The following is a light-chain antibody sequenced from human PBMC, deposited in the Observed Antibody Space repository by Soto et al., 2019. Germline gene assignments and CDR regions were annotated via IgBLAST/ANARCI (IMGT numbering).Light chain of an antibody. Sequence: EIVLTQSPGTLSLSPGERATLSCRASQSVRSSYLAWYQQKPGQAPRLLIYGASSRATGTPDRFSGSGSGTDFTLTISRLEPEDFAVYHCQQYDSSLRTFGQGTKVEIK. CDR1: QSVRSSY. CDR2: GAS. V-gene: IGKV3-20*01. CDR3: QQYDSSLRT. J-gene: IGKJ1*01.